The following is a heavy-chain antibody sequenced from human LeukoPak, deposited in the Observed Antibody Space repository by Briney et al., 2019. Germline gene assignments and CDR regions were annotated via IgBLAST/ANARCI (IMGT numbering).Heavy chain of an antibody. J-gene: IGHJ5*02. Sequence: ASVKVSCKASGGTFSSYAISWVRQAPGQGLEWMGRIIPILGIANYAQKFQGRVTITADKSTSTAYMELSSLRSEDTAVYYCARGGGYCSGGSCYGLDWFDPWGQGTLVTVSS. V-gene: IGHV1-69*10. D-gene: IGHD2-15*01. CDR1: GGTFSSYA. CDR2: IIPILGIA. CDR3: ARGGGYCSGGSCYGLDWFDP.